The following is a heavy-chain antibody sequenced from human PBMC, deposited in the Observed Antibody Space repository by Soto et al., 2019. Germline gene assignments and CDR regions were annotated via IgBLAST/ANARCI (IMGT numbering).Heavy chain of an antibody. Sequence: QVQVVQSGPEVTKPGASLRVSCKASGYNLNSYVMNWLRQAPGQGLEWMGWFRPHNNYTNYAQNFQGRVPMTTDASTNTAIMELRDLSFDDTAICYCERRDLQYSWSYCSFDPWGEGIQVAV. V-gene: IGHV1-18*01. CDR2: FRPHNNYT. CDR3: ERRDLQYSWSYCSFDP. J-gene: IGHJ5*02. CDR1: GYNLNSYV. D-gene: IGHD3-10*01.